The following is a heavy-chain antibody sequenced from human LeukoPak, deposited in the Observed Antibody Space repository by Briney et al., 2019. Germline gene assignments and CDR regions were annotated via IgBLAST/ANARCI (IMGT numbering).Heavy chain of an antibody. D-gene: IGHD6-13*01. CDR1: GYTFTSYY. V-gene: IGHV1-46*01. CDR3: ARAMNQAAAGFYYYYGMDV. Sequence: ASVKVSCKASGYTFTSYYMHWVRQAPGQGLEWMGIINPSGGSTSYAQKFQGRVTMTRDTSTSTVYMELSSLRSEDTAVYYCARAMNQAAAGFYYYYGMDVWGQGTTVTVSS. CDR2: INPSGGST. J-gene: IGHJ6*02.